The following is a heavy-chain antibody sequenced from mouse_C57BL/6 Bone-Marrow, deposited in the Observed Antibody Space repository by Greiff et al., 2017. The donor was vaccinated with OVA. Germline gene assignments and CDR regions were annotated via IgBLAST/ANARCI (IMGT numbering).Heavy chain of an antibody. V-gene: IGHV1-69*01. CDR3: ARDWFAY. CDR2: IDPSDSYT. Sequence: QVQLQQPGAELVKPGASVKLSCKASGYTFTSYWMHWVKQRPGQGLEWIGEIDPSDSYTNYNQKFKGKSTLTVEKSSSTAYMQLSSLTAEDSAVYYCARDWFAYWGQGTLVTVSA. J-gene: IGHJ3*01. CDR1: GYTFTSYW.